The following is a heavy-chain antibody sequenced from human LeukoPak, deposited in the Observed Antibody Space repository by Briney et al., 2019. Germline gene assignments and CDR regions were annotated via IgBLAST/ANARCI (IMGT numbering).Heavy chain of an antibody. CDR1: GYSFSNYW. CDR2: IYPGDSDT. J-gene: IGHJ4*02. Sequence: GESLKISCKGSGYSFSNYWIGWVRQMPGKGLEWMGIIYPGDSDTRYSPSFQGQVTISADKSISTAYLQWSSLKASDTAMYYCARIFFGYDILTGPLPAFDYWGQGTLVTVS. CDR3: ARIFFGYDILTGPLPAFDY. V-gene: IGHV5-51*01. D-gene: IGHD3-9*01.